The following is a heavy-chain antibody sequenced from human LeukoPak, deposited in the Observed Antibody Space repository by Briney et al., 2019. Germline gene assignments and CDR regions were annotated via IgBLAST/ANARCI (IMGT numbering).Heavy chain of an antibody. V-gene: IGHV4-34*01. D-gene: IGHD3-10*01. CDR2: INHSGST. CDR3: ARVKSGWFGELRFWFDP. J-gene: IGHJ5*02. CDR1: GGSFSGYY. Sequence: SETLSLTCAVYGGSFSGYYWSWIRQPPGKGLEWIGEINHSGSTNYNPSLKSRVTISVDTSKNQFSLKLSSVTAADTAVYYRARVKSGWFGELRFWFDPWGQGTLVTVSS.